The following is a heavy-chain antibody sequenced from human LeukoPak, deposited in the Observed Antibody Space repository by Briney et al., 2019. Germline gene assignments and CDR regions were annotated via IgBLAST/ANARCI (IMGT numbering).Heavy chain of an antibody. CDR3: AKDTPLFYHYYGIDV. V-gene: IGHV3-43*02. J-gene: IGHJ6*02. CDR2: ISGDGTIT. Sequence: GGSLRLSCAASGLNLDGYAMHWVRQAPGKGLEWVSLISGDGTITYYADSVKGRFTISKDNSKTSLFLEMNTLRSEDTALYYCAKDTPLFYHYYGIDVWGQGTTVTVSS. CDR1: GLNLDGYA.